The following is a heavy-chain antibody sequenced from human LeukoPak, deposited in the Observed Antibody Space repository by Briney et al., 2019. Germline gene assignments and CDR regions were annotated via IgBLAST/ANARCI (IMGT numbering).Heavy chain of an antibody. CDR2: IKSKTDGETT. D-gene: IGHD3-10*01. Sequence: GGSLRLSCAASGFAFNSQTMSWVRQAPGKGLEWIGRIKSKTDGETTNYAEPVRGRFTISRDDSKSAVYLQMNSLKIEDTAVYYCTTDLGTYYHGSQRLIPIDYWGQGTLVTVSS. V-gene: IGHV3-15*01. CDR3: TTDLGTYYHGSQRLIPIDY. J-gene: IGHJ4*02. CDR1: GFAFNSQT.